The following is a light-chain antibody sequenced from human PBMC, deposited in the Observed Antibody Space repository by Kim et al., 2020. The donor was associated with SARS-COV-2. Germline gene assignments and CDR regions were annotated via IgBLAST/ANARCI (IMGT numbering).Light chain of an antibody. J-gene: IGLJ3*02. CDR3: QAWDSNTEV. CDR2: QDS. V-gene: IGLV3-1*01. CDR1: KLGDKY. Sequence: SYELTQPPSVSVSPGQTASITCSGDKLGDKYACWYQQKPGQSPVLVIYQDSKRPSGIPERFSGSNSGNTATLTISGTQAMDEADYYCQAWDSNTEVFGGG.